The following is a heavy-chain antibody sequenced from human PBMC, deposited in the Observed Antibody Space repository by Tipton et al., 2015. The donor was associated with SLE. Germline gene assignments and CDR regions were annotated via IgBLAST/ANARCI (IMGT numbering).Heavy chain of an antibody. J-gene: IGHJ6*02. CDR3: ARVRPTVWNGYSGGMDV. CDR2: IGDGRDSI. V-gene: IGHV3-48*03. CDR1: GFTFNSYE. D-gene: IGHD5-24*01. Sequence: SLRLSCVASGFTFNSYEMNWVRQAPGEGLEWISYIGDGRDSIKYADSVRGRFTISRDNAKSSLYLEMSSLRAGDTAVYYYARVRPTVWNGYSGGMDVWGQGTTVTVSS.